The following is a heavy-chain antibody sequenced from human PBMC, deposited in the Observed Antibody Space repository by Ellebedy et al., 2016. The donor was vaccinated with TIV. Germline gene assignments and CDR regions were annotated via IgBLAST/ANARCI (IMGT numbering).Heavy chain of an antibody. CDR2: INVYDGNT. V-gene: IGHV1-18*01. Sequence: ASVKVSXKASGFTFSRYAISWVRQAPGQGLEWMGYINVYDGNTNYAQKVQDRVTMTTDTSTTTAYMELRSLRSDDTAVYFCARDTFRVGYGSGSFDYWGQGTLVTVSS. D-gene: IGHD3-10*01. CDR3: ARDTFRVGYGSGSFDY. J-gene: IGHJ4*02. CDR1: GFTFSRYA.